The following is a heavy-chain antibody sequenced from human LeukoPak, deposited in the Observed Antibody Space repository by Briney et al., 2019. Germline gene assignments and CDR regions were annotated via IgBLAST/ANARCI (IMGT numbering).Heavy chain of an antibody. CDR3: ASQTFYYDSSGALSY. D-gene: IGHD3-22*01. Sequence: PSETLSLTCAVSGGSISSSNWWSWVRQPPGKGLEWIGEIYHSGSTNYNPTLKSRVTISLDKSKNQFSLKLSSVTAADTAVYYCASQTFYYDSSGALSYWGQGTLVTVSS. CDR2: IYHSGST. CDR1: GGSISSSNW. V-gene: IGHV4-4*02. J-gene: IGHJ4*02.